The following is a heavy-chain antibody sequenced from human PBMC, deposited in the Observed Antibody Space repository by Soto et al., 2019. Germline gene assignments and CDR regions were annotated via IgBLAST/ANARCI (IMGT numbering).Heavy chain of an antibody. CDR3: ASITGNTDYYYYGMDV. Sequence: SVKVSCKASGGTFSSYAISWVRQAPGQGLEWMGGIIPIFGTANYAQKFQGRVTITADESTSTAYMELSSLRSEDTAVYYCASITGNTDYYYYGMDVWGQGTTVTVSS. D-gene: IGHD1-7*01. V-gene: IGHV1-69*13. CDR2: IIPIFGTA. CDR1: GGTFSSYA. J-gene: IGHJ6*02.